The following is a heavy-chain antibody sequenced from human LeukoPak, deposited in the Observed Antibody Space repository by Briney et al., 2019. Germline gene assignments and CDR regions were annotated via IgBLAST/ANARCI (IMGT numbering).Heavy chain of an antibody. J-gene: IGHJ4*02. Sequence: SVKVSCKASGGTFSSYAISWVRQAPGQGLEWMGRIIPILGIANYAQKFQGRVTITADKSTSTAHMELSSLRSEDTAVYYCARVEGADGTRDKGDYWGQGTLVTVSS. CDR1: GGTFSSYA. CDR3: ARVEGADGTRDKGDY. V-gene: IGHV1-69*04. D-gene: IGHD6-13*01. CDR2: IIPILGIA.